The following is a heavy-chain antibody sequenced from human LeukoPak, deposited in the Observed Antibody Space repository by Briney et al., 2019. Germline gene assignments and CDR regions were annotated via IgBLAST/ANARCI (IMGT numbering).Heavy chain of an antibody. CDR3: ARLVAAGTGDWFDP. J-gene: IGHJ5*02. Sequence: PSETLSLTCLVSGDSINTHYWSWIRQPPGKGLEWIGDIYYTGNTNYHPSLKSRVTISIDTSKNHFSLKLTAVTAADTAVYYCARLVAAGTGDWFDPWGQGTLVTVSS. V-gene: IGHV4-59*11. D-gene: IGHD6-13*01. CDR1: GDSINTHY. CDR2: IYYTGNT.